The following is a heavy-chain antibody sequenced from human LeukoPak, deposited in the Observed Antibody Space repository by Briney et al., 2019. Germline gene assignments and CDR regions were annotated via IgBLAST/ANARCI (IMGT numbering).Heavy chain of an antibody. V-gene: IGHV1-3*03. CDR2: INAGNGNT. J-gene: IGHJ6*03. CDR3: ARGVDTAMVFIGYYYYYMDV. D-gene: IGHD5-18*01. Sequence: ASVKVSCKASGYTFTSYAMHWVRQAPGQRLEWMGWINAGNGNTKYSQEFQGRVTITRDTSASTAYMELSSLRSEDMAVYYCARGVDTAMVFIGYYYYYMDVWGKGTTVTISS. CDR1: GYTFTSYA.